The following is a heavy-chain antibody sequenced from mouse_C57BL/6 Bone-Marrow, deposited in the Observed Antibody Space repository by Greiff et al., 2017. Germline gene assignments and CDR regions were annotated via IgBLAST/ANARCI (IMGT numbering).Heavy chain of an antibody. CDR3: ARRSRYLDYFDY. V-gene: IGHV5-6*02. CDR2: ISSGGSYT. CDR1: GFTFSSYG. D-gene: IGHD5-1*01. J-gene: IGHJ2*01. Sequence: EVKLVESGGDLVKPGGSLKLSCAASGFTFSSYGMSWVRQTPDKRLEWVATISSGGSYTYYPDSVKGRFTISRDNAKNTLYLQMSSLKSEDTAMYYCARRSRYLDYFDYWGQGTTLTVSS.